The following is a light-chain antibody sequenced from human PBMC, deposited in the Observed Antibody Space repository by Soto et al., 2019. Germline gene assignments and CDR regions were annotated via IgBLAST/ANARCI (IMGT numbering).Light chain of an antibody. CDR3: QQYNNWPPLT. CDR2: GAS. J-gene: IGKJ4*01. V-gene: IGKV3-15*01. CDR1: QSVSNN. Sequence: EIVMTQSPATLSVSPGERATLSCRASQSVSNNLGWYQQKPGQAPRLLIYGASTRATDTPARFSGGGSGTEFTLTINSLQSEDFAIYYCQQYNNWPPLTFGGGTKVDIK.